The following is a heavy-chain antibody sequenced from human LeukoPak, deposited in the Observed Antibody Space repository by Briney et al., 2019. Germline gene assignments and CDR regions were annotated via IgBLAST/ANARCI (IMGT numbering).Heavy chain of an antibody. J-gene: IGHJ1*01. CDR3: ARGNSYYESSGYFPWESFRH. CDR1: GGSISSSSYY. Sequence: PSETLSLTCTVSGGSISSSSYYWGWIRQPPGKGLEWIGSIYYSGSTYYNPSLKSRVTISVDTSNNQFSLKLSSVTAADTALYYCARGNSYYESSGYFPWESFRHWGQGTLVTVSS. D-gene: IGHD3-22*01. CDR2: IYYSGST. V-gene: IGHV4-39*07.